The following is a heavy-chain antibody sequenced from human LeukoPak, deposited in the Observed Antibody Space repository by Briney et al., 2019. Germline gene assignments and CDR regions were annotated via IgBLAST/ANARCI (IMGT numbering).Heavy chain of an antibody. CDR2: IYTSGST. CDR1: GGSISSGSYY. D-gene: IGHD7-27*01. J-gene: IGHJ4*02. V-gene: IGHV4-61*02. Sequence: PSETLSLTCTVSGGSISSGSYYWSWIRQPAGEGLEWIGRIYTSGSTNYNPSLKSRVTISVDTSKNQFSLKLSSVTAADTAVYYCARHLVISETGIDYWGQGTLVTVSS. CDR3: ARHLVISETGIDY.